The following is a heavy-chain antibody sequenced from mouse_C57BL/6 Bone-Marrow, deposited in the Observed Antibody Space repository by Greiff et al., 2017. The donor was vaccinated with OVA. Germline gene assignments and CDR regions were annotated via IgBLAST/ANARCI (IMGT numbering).Heavy chain of an antibody. Sequence: QVQLQQPGAELVKPGASVKLSCKASGYTFTSYWMQWVKQRPGQGLEWIGEIDPSDGYTNYNQKFKGKATLTVDTSSSTAYMQLSSRTSEDSAVYYCANYYGSSYGYWGQGTTLTVSS. CDR2: IDPSDGYT. J-gene: IGHJ2*01. D-gene: IGHD1-1*01. V-gene: IGHV1-50*01. CDR3: ANYYGSSYGY. CDR1: GYTFTSYW.